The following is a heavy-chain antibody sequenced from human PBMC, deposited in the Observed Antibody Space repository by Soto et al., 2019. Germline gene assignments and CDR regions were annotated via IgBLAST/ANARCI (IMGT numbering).Heavy chain of an antibody. Sequence: ASVKVSCKASGYTFSSYGISWVRQAPGQGLEWMGWISAYTGKTNYADSVKGRFTISRDNSKNTLYLQMNSLRAEDTAVSYCAKDGSPYSSSWIDYWGQGTLVTVSS. D-gene: IGHD6-13*01. CDR3: AKDGSPYSSSWIDY. CDR1: GYTFSSYG. V-gene: IGHV1-18*04. J-gene: IGHJ4*02. CDR2: ISAYTGKT.